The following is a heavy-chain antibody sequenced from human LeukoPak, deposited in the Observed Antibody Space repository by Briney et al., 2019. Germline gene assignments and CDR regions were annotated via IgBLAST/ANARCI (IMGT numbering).Heavy chain of an antibody. CDR3: ARGDVSSSSGYGHSGGIRSHVHFDY. D-gene: IGHD6-6*01. J-gene: IGHJ4*02. CDR2: INHSGST. Sequence: SETLSLTCAVYGGSFSGYYWSWLRQPPGKGLEWIGEINHSGSTNYNPSLKSRVTISVDTSKNQFSLKLSSVTAADTAVYYCARGDVSSSSGYGHSGGIRSHVHFDYWGQGTLVTVSS. CDR1: GGSFSGYY. V-gene: IGHV4-34*01.